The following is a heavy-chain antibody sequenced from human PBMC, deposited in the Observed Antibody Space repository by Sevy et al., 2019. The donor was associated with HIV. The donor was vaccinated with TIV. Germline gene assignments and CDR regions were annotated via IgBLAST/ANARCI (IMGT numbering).Heavy chain of an antibody. J-gene: IGHJ6*02. CDR2: IYYTKTT. CDR1: GGSISGYY. CDR3: ARATPELYYGMDV. V-gene: IGHV4-59*01. Sequence: SETLSLTCTVSGGSISGYYRTWIRQPPGKGLEWIGYIYYTKTTNYNPSLKSRVTISEDTSKNQFSLKLTSVTAADTAIYYCARATPELYYGMDVWGQGTTVTVSS. D-gene: IGHD1-26*01.